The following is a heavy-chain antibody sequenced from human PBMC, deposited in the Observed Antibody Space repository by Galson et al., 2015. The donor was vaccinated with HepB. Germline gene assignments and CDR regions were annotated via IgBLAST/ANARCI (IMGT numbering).Heavy chain of an antibody. Sequence: LRLSCAASGFTFSSYSMNWVRQAPGKGLEWVSYISSSSSTIYYADSVKGRFTISRDNAKNSLYLQMNSLRAEDTAVYYCASGQLVDAFDIWGQGTMVTVSS. CDR3: ASGQLVDAFDI. CDR2: ISSSSSTI. J-gene: IGHJ3*02. V-gene: IGHV3-48*04. D-gene: IGHD6-13*01. CDR1: GFTFSSYS.